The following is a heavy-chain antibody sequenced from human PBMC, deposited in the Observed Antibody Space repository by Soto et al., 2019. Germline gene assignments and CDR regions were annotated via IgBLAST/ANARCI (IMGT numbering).Heavy chain of an antibody. Sequence: GGSLRLSCAASGFTFSSDWMSWVRQAPGKGLEWVANIKQDGSEKYYVDSVKGRFTISRDNAKNSLNLQINSLKAEETAVYYCARDATYYDFWSGYYSGYSFDHWGQGTLVTVSS. D-gene: IGHD3-3*01. V-gene: IGHV3-7*01. J-gene: IGHJ4*02. CDR1: GFTFSSDW. CDR2: IKQDGSEK. CDR3: ARDATYYDFWSGYYSGYSFDH.